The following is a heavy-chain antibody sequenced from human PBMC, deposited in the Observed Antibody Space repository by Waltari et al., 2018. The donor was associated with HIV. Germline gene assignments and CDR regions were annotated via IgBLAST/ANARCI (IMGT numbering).Heavy chain of an antibody. CDR1: GFTFSSYW. CDR2: INSGGLTP. J-gene: IGHJ2*01. D-gene: IGHD4-17*01. Sequence: EVQLEESGGGLVQPGGSLRLSCAASGFTFSSYWMHWVRQVPGKGPVWVSRINSGGLTPNYADSVKGRFAISRDNAKNTLYLQMNSLRAEDTAVYYCARASDYPFWYFDLWGRGTLVTVSS. CDR3: ARASDYPFWYFDL. V-gene: IGHV3-74*01.